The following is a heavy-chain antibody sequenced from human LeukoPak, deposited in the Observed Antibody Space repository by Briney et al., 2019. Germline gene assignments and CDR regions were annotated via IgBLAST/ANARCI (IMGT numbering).Heavy chain of an antibody. J-gene: IGHJ4*02. CDR2: IIPIFGTA. D-gene: IGHD5-24*01. CDR1: GGTFSSYA. CDR3: ARVVGYNSWFDY. Sequence: ASVKVSCKASGGTFSSYAISWVRQAPGQGLEWMGGIIPIFGTANYAQKFQGRVTITADESTSTAYMELSSLRSEDTAVYYCARVVGYNSWFDYWGQGTLVTVSS. V-gene: IGHV1-69*13.